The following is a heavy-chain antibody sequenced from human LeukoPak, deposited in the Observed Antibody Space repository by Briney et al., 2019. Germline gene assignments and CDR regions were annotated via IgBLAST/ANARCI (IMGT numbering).Heavy chain of an antibody. CDR1: GFTFNHYA. CDR2: ISGGGETT. J-gene: IGHJ4*02. CDR3: ARDYADYVGYFFFDY. D-gene: IGHD4-17*01. Sequence: GGSLRLSCAASGFTFNHYAMNWVRQAPGKGLEWVSYISGGGETTYYADSAKGRFTISRNNSQNTLYLQMNSLRAEDTAVYYCARDYADYVGYFFFDYWGQGTLVTVSS. V-gene: IGHV3-23*01.